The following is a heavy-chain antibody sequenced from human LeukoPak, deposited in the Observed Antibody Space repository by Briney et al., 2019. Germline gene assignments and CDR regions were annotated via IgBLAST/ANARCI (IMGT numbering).Heavy chain of an antibody. CDR3: ARETETLYDFRNWFDP. CDR1: GGSISSGDYY. CDR2: IYYSGST. D-gene: IGHD3-3*01. J-gene: IGHJ5*02. Sequence: SETLSLTCTVSGGSISSGDYYWSWIRQPPGKGLEWIGYIYYSGSTYYNPSLKSRVTISVDTSKNQFSLKLSSVTAADTAVYYCARETETLYDFRNWFDPWGQGTLVTVSS. V-gene: IGHV4-30-4*08.